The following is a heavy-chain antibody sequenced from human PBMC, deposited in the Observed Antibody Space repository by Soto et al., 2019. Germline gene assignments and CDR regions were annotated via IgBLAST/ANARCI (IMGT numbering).Heavy chain of an antibody. D-gene: IGHD1-1*01. CDR1: GFTFSSYA. J-gene: IGHJ4*02. CDR3: ARDQGNPDY. Sequence: QVQLVESGRGVVQPGRSLRLSCAASGFTFSSYAMHWVRQAPGKGLEWVAVISYDGSNKYYADSVKGRFTISRDNSKNTLYLQMNSLRAEDTAVYYCARDQGNPDYWGQGTLVTVSS. CDR2: ISYDGSNK. V-gene: IGHV3-30-3*01.